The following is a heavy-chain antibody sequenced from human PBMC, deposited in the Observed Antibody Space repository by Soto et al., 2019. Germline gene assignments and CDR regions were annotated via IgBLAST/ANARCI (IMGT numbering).Heavy chain of an antibody. CDR3: ARDSGMIRGNYGMDV. V-gene: IGHV3-53*01. D-gene: IGHD3-10*01. CDR1: GFIVRSNY. Sequence: PGGSLRLSCAASGFIVRSNYMTWVRQAPGKGLEWVSVIYSSGNIYYPDSVKGRFTTSRDNSQNTFFLQMNSLRAEDTAVYYCARDSGMIRGNYGMDVWGQGTTVTVS. CDR2: IYSSGNI. J-gene: IGHJ6*02.